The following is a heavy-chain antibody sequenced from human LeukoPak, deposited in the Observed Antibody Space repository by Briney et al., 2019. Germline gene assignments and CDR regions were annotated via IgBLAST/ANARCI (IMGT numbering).Heavy chain of an antibody. CDR2: IYYSGST. J-gene: IGHJ4*02. CDR3: VSALPNQWLATFDY. CDR1: GGSISSYY. D-gene: IGHD6-19*01. Sequence: SETLSLTCTVSGGSISSYYWSWIRQPPGKGLEWIGYIYYSGSTNYNPSLKSRVTISVDTSKNQFSLKLSSVTAADTAVYYCVSALPNQWLATFDYWGQGTLVTVSS. V-gene: IGHV4-59*01.